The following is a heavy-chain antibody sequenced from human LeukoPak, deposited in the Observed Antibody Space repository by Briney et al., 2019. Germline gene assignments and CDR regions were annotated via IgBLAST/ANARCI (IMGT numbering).Heavy chain of an antibody. CDR3: ARRRAVAGTKSLYYFDY. D-gene: IGHD6-19*01. CDR1: GGSISSSSYY. V-gene: IGHV4-39*01. J-gene: IGHJ4*02. CDR2: IYYSGST. Sequence: PSGTLSLTCTVSGGSISSSSYYWGWIRQPPGKGLEWIGSIYYSGSTYYNPSLKSRVTISVDTSKNQFSLKLSSVTAADTAVYYCARRRAVAGTKSLYYFDYWGQGTLVTVSS.